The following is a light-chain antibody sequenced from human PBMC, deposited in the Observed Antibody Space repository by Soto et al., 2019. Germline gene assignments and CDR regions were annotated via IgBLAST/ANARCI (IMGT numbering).Light chain of an antibody. CDR3: QQYDTFLWT. CDR2: RAS. Sequence: DIQMTQSPSTLSVSVGDRITITCRASQSINSWLAWYQQKPQKAPKLLIHRASTLESGVPSRFSGSESGTDFTLTILSVQLDDFASYYCQQYDTFLWTGGQGTEVEIK. CDR1: QSINSW. J-gene: IGKJ1*01. V-gene: IGKV1-5*03.